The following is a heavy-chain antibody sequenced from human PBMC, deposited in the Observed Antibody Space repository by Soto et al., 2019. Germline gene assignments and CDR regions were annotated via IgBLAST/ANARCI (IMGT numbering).Heavy chain of an antibody. CDR2: IWYDGSNK. Sequence: QVQLVESGGGVVQPGRSLRLSCAASGFTFSSYGMHWVRQAPGKGLEWVAVIWYDGSNKYYADSVKGRFTISRDNSKNTLCLQMNSLRAEDTAVYYCARLYGDYVDYWGQGTLVTVSS. D-gene: IGHD4-17*01. CDR3: ARLYGDYVDY. J-gene: IGHJ4*02. V-gene: IGHV3-33*01. CDR1: GFTFSSYG.